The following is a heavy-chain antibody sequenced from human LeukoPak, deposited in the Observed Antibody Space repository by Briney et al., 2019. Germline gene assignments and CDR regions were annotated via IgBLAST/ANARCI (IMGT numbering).Heavy chain of an antibody. CDR3: ASTISNYDFWSGSLYNWFDP. J-gene: IGHJ5*02. Sequence: PSETLSLTCTVSGGSISSYYWSWIRQPPGKGLEWIGYIYYSGSTNCNPSLKSRVTISVDTSKNQFSLKLSSVTAADTAVYYCASTISNYDFWSGSLYNWFDPWGQGTLVTVSS. D-gene: IGHD3-3*01. V-gene: IGHV4-59*01. CDR2: IYYSGST. CDR1: GGSISSYY.